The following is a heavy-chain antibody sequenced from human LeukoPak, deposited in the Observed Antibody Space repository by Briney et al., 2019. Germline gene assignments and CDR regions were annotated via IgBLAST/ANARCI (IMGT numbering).Heavy chain of an antibody. CDR2: INPNSGGT. CDR1: GYTFTGYY. CDR3: ARDHEMVYAIRH. J-gene: IGHJ4*02. D-gene: IGHD2-8*01. Sequence: GASVKVSCKASGYTFTGYYMHWVRQAPGQGLEWMGRINPNSGGTNYAQKFQGRVNMTRDTSISTAYMELSRLRSDDTAVYYCARDHEMVYAIRHWGQGTLVTVSS. V-gene: IGHV1-2*06.